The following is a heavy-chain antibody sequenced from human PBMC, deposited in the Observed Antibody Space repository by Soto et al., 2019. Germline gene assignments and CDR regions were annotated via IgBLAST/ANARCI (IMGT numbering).Heavy chain of an antibody. CDR3: AKNYYGSGSIYYFDY. J-gene: IGHJ4*02. CDR2: ISGSGGST. Sequence: PGGSLRLSCAASGFTFSSYAMSWVRQAPGKGLEWVSAISGSGGSTYYADSVKGRFTISRDNSKNTLYLQMNSLRAEDTAVYYCAKNYYGSGSIYYFDYWGQGTLVTVSS. CDR1: GFTFSSYA. V-gene: IGHV3-23*01. D-gene: IGHD3-10*01.